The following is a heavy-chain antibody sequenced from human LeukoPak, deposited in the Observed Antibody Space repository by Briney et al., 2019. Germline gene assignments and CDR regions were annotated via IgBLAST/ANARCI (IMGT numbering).Heavy chain of an antibody. J-gene: IGHJ4*02. Sequence: GGSLRLSCAASGFTFSSYSMNWVRQAPGKGLEWVSSISSSSSYIYYADSVKGRFTISRDNAKNSLYLQMNSLRAEDTAVYYCARVLCSSTSCYPYYLDYWGQGTLVTVSS. CDR1: GFTFSSYS. CDR2: ISSSSSYI. D-gene: IGHD2-2*01. V-gene: IGHV3-21*01. CDR3: ARVLCSSTSCYPYYLDY.